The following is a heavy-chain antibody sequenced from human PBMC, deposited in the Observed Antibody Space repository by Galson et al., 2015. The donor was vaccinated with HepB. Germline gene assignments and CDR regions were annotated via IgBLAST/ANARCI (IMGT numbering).Heavy chain of an antibody. D-gene: IGHD1-26*01. V-gene: IGHV1-46*01. CDR2: INPSGGST. CDR1: GYTFTSYY. J-gene: IGHJ3*02. Sequence: SGYTFTSYYMHWVRQAPGQGLEWMGIINPSGGSTSYAQKFQGRVTMTRDTSTSTVYMELSSLRSEDTAVCYCARVGGGSYGGFAFDIWGQGTMVTVSS. CDR3: ARVGGGSYGGFAFDI.